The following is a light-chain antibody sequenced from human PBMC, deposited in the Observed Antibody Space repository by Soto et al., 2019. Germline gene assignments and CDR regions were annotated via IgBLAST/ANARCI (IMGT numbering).Light chain of an antibody. J-gene: IGLJ2*01. CDR2: GNS. CDR3: QSYDSSLSGSV. CDR1: SSIIGAGYD. V-gene: IGLV1-40*01. Sequence: QAVVTQPPSVSGAPGQRVTISCTGSSSIIGAGYDVHWYQQLPGTAPKLLIYGNSNRPSGVPDRFSGSKSGTSASLAITGLQAEDEADYYCQSYDSSLSGSVFGGGTKLTVL.